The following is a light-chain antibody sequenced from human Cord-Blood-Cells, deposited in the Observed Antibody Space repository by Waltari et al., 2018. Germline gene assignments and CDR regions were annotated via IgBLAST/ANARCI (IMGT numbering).Light chain of an antibody. J-gene: IGKJ3*01. Sequence: DIVMTQSPDSLAVSLVERATINCKSSQSVLYSSNNKNYLAWYQQKPGQPPKLLIYWASTRESGVPDRFSGSGSGTDFTLTISSLQAEDVAVYYCQQYYSTPRFGPGTKVDIK. V-gene: IGKV4-1*01. CDR2: WAS. CDR3: QQYYSTPR. CDR1: QSVLYSSNNKNY.